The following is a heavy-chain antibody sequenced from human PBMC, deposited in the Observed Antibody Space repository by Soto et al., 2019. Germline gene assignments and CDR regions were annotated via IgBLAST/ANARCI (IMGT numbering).Heavy chain of an antibody. Sequence: GASVNVSCKVSGYTLTELFMHWVRQAPGKGLEWMGGFDPEDGETIYAHKIQGTVTMTAATSTDTPNLELSTPASEDTSDYSCATTAGPADRYNLIDLWGKGTLVTVSS. D-gene: IGHD2-2*01. CDR3: ATTAGPADRYNLIDL. CDR1: GYTLTELF. CDR2: FDPEDGET. J-gene: IGHJ5*01. V-gene: IGHV1-24*01.